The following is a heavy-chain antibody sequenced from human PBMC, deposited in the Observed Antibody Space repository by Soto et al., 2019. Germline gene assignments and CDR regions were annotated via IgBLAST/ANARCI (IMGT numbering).Heavy chain of an antibody. D-gene: IGHD3-22*01. CDR3: AKDPTYYFSSGTGGSSGMTV. CDR1: GFTFDDYT. V-gene: IGHV3-43*01. J-gene: IGHJ6*02. CDR2: ISWDGGST. Sequence: GGSLRLSCAASGFTFDDYTMHWVRQAPGKGLEWVSLISWDGGSTYYADSVKGRFTISRDNSKNSLYLQMNSLRTEDTALYYCAKDPTYYFSSGTGGSSGMTVWAQGTPV.